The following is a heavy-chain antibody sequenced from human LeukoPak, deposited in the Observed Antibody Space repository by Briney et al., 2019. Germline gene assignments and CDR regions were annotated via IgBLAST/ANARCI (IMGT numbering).Heavy chain of an antibody. CDR1: GYSISSGYY. J-gene: IGHJ4*02. Sequence: PSETLSLTCTVSGYSISSGYYWGWIRQPPGKGLEWIGTIYRSGSTYYNPSLKRRVTISVDTSKNQFSLRLSSVTAADTAVYYCARNAGDYTEPSDYWGQGTLVTVSS. V-gene: IGHV4-38-2*02. CDR3: ARNAGDYTEPSDY. D-gene: IGHD4-11*01. CDR2: IYRSGST.